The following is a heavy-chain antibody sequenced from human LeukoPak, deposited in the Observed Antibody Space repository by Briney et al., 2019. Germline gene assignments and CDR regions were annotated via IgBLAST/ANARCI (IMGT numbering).Heavy chain of an antibody. CDR2: INWNSGST. CDR1: GFTFDDYG. J-gene: IGHJ4*02. D-gene: IGHD3-10*01. V-gene: IGHV3-20*04. CDR3: ARGLWFGEAKNPTDY. Sequence: GGSLRLSCAASGFTFDDYGMSWVRQAPGKGLEWVSGINWNSGSTGYADSVKGRFTISRDNAKNSLYLQMNSLRAGDTAVYYCARGLWFGEAKNPTDYWGQGTLVTVSS.